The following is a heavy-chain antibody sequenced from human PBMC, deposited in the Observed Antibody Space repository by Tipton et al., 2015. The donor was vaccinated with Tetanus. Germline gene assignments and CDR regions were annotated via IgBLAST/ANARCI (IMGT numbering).Heavy chain of an antibody. CDR1: GGSISSYY. V-gene: IGHV4-59*01. CDR2: IYYSGST. Sequence: TLSLTCTVSGGSISSYYWSWIRQPPGKGLEWIGYIYYSGSTNYNPSLKSRVTISVDTSKNQFSLKLSSVTAADTAVYYCARTPPTWSGYPRWLDPWGQGTLVTVSS. D-gene: IGHD3-3*01. J-gene: IGHJ5*02. CDR3: ARTPPTWSGYPRWLDP.